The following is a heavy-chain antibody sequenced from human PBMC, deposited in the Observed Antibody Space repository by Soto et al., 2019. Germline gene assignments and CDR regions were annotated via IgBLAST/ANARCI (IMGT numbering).Heavy chain of an antibody. CDR3: ARSSLSGGRKYYYGMDV. J-gene: IGHJ6*02. CDR2: MNPNSGNT. D-gene: IGHD2-15*01. V-gene: IGHV1-8*01. Sequence: ASVKVSCKASGYTFTSFDINWVRQATGQGLEWMGWMNPNSGNTGYAQKFQGRVTMTRNTSISTAYMELSSLRSEDTAVYYCARSSLSGGRKYYYGMDVWGQGTTVTVSS. CDR1: GYTFTSFD.